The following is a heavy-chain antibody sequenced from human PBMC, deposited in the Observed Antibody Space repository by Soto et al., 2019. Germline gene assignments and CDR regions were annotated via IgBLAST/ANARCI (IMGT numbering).Heavy chain of an antibody. V-gene: IGHV4-61*01. D-gene: IGHD5-12*01. CDR2: IYYSGST. CDR1: GGSVSSGSYY. J-gene: IGHJ4*02. Sequence: PSETLSLTCTVSGGSVSSGSYYWSWIRQPPGKGLEWIGYIYYSGSTNYNPSLKSRVTISVDTSKNQFSLKLSSVTAADTAVYYCARVGGYDDYWGQGTLVTVSS. CDR3: ARVGGYDDY.